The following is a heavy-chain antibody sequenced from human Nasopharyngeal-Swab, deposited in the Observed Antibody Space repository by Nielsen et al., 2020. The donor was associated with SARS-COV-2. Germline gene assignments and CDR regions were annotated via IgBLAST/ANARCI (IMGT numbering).Heavy chain of an antibody. CDR1: GYTLTGLS. CDR3: ATVPPRGYCSSTSCYPSLDY. J-gene: IGHJ4*02. V-gene: IGHV1-24*01. Sequence: ASVKVSCKVSGYTLTGLSMHWVRQAPGKGLEWMGGFDPEDGETIYAQKFQGRVTMTENTSTDTGYMELSSLRSEDTAVYYCATVPPRGYCSSTSCYPSLDYWGQGTLVTVSS. D-gene: IGHD2-2*01. CDR2: FDPEDGET.